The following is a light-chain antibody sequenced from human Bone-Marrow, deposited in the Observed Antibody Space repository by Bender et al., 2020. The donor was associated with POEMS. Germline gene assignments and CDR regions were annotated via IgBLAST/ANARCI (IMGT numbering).Light chain of an antibody. CDR1: SSDVGGYNF. CDR2: EVS. J-gene: IGLJ3*02. Sequence: QSALTQPASVSGSPGQSITISCTGSSSDVGGYNFVSWYQQHPGKAPKLIISEVSNRPSGVSNRFSGSKSGNTASLTISGLQAEDEADYYCSSSSGSTTSLFGGGTKLTVL. V-gene: IGLV2-14*01. CDR3: SSSSGSTTSL.